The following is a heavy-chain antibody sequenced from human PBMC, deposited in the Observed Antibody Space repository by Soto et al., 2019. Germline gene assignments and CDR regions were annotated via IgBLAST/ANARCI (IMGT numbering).Heavy chain of an antibody. CDR1: GGTFSRHA. J-gene: IGHJ4*02. V-gene: IGHV1-69*01. Sequence: QVQLVQSGAEVRKPGSSVKVSCKASGGTFSRHAISWVRQAPGQGLEWMGGIIPIFGTANHAQKFQGRVTIIADEATSTVYMEWRSLRSEDTAMYYGARGLGYDSKDYYYAYWGQGTLVIVSS. CDR3: ARGLGYDSKDYYYAY. D-gene: IGHD3-22*01. CDR2: IIPIFGTA.